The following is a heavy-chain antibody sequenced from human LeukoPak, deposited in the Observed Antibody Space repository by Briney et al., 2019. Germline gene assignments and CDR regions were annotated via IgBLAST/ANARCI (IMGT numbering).Heavy chain of an antibody. CDR3: ASPLDYGDYGYYYYGMDV. D-gene: IGHD4-17*01. CDR1: GYTFTGYY. V-gene: IGHV1-2*02. Sequence: GASVKVSCKASGYTFTGYYMHWVRQAPGQGLEWMGWINPNSGGTNYAQKFQGRVTMTRDTSISTAYMELSRLRSDDTAVYYCASPLDYGDYGYYYYGMDVWRQGTTVTVSS. J-gene: IGHJ6*02. CDR2: INPNSGGT.